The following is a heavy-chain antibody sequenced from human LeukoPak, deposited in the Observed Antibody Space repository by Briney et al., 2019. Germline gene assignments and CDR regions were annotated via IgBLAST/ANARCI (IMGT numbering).Heavy chain of an antibody. CDR2: ISGSGGNT. J-gene: IGHJ4*02. CDR1: GFTFSSHA. CDR3: AKGRNFYGSVVPEFDY. D-gene: IGHD3-10*01. V-gene: IGHV3-23*01. Sequence: GGSLRLSCAASGFTFSSHAMTWVRQAPGKGLEGLEWVSGISGSGGNTYYADSVKGRFTISRDNSKNTLYVQMNSLRAEDTAVYYCAKGRNFYGSVVPEFDYWGQGTLVTVSS.